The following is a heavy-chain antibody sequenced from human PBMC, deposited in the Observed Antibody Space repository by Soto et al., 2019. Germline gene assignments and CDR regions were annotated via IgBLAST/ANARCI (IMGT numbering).Heavy chain of an antibody. Sequence: SETLSLTCTVSGGSISSSTYYWGWIRQPPGKGLEWIASIYYSGRTNYNPSLESRVTISVDTSKNQLSLKLTSVTAADTAVYYCARGSSPPGVDPWGQGTLVTVSS. V-gene: IGHV4-39*01. CDR3: ARGSSPPGVDP. CDR1: GGSISSSTYY. CDR2: IYYSGRT. D-gene: IGHD6-13*01. J-gene: IGHJ5*02.